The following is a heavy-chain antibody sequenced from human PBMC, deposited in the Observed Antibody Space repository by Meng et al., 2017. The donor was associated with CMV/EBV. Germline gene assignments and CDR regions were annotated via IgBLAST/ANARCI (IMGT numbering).Heavy chain of an antibody. CDR2: IVVGSGNT. J-gene: IGHJ4*02. D-gene: IGHD3-10*01. CDR1: GFTFTSSA. V-gene: IGHV1-58*01. CDR3: AAYYGSGSYHNDY. Sequence: SVKVSCKASGFTFTSSAVQWGRQARGQRLEWIGWIVVGSGNTNYEQKFQERVTITRDKSTSTAYMELSSLRSEDTAVYYCAAYYGSGSYHNDYWGQGTLVTVSS.